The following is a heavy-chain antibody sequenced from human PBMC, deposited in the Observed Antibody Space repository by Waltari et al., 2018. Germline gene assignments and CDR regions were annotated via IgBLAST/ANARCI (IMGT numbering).Heavy chain of an antibody. V-gene: IGHV4-34*01. CDR1: GGSFSGYY. D-gene: IGHD6-6*01. CDR3: ARERGIAARPPIYYYYYYMDV. CDR2: INHSGST. Sequence: QVQLQQWGAGLLKPSETLSLTCAVYGGSFSGYYWSWIRQPPGTGLEWIGEINHSGSTNYTPSLKSRVTIAVYTSKNQFSLKLSSVTAADTAVYYCARERGIAARPPIYYYYYYMDVWGKGTTVTVSS. J-gene: IGHJ6*03.